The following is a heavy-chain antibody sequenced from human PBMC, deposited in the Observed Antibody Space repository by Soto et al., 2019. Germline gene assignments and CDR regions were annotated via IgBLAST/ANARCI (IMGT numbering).Heavy chain of an antibody. CDR1: GGSISSGNYY. V-gene: IGHV4-30-4*01. Sequence: ASETLSLTCTVSGGSISSGNYYWSWLRQPPGKGLEWIGFISYSGSTYYSLSLKSRVTISVDTSKNQFSLNLSFVTAADTAVYYCATMGTPATGLYYFDYWGQGTLVTVSS. D-gene: IGHD5-18*01. J-gene: IGHJ4*02. CDR3: ATMGTPATGLYYFDY. CDR2: ISYSGST.